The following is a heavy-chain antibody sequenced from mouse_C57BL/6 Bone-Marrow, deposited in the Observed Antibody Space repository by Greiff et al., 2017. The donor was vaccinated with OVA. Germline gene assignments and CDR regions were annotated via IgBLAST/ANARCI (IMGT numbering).Heavy chain of an antibody. CDR3: ARPSYYGTPFAY. D-gene: IGHD1-1*01. J-gene: IGHJ3*01. V-gene: IGHV5-6*01. CDR1: GFTFSSYG. Sequence: VQLQQSGGDLVKPGGSLKLSCAASGFTFSSYGMSWVRQTPDKRLEWVATISSGGSYTYYPDSVKGRFTISRDNAKNTLYLQMSSLKSEDTAMYYCARPSYYGTPFAYWGQGTLVTVSA. CDR2: ISSGGSYT.